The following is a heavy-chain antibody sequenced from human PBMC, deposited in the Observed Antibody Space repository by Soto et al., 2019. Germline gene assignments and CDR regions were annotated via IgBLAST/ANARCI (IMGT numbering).Heavy chain of an antibody. Sequence: GGSLRLSCAASGFTFSSYSMNWVRQAPGKGLEWVSYISSSSSTIYYADSVKGRFTITRDNAKNSQYLQMNSLRDEDTAVYYCARASGDGYNDYWGQGTLVTVSS. CDR1: GFTFSSYS. D-gene: IGHD5-12*01. J-gene: IGHJ4*02. V-gene: IGHV3-48*02. CDR2: ISSSSSTI. CDR3: ARASGDGYNDY.